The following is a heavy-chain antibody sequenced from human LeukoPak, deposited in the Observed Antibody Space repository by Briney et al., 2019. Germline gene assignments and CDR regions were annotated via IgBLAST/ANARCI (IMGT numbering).Heavy chain of an antibody. CDR2: ISGGGGIT. J-gene: IGHJ4*02. Sequence: GGSLRLSCAASEFTFSTYGMSGVRQAPGKGLEWVSAISGGGGITYYADSVKGRFTISRDNSKNTLYLQMNSLTAEDTAVYYCAKRVRYGSGNYHFDHWGQGTLVTVSS. V-gene: IGHV3-23*01. CDR1: EFTFSTYG. CDR3: AKRVRYGSGNYHFDH. D-gene: IGHD3-10*01.